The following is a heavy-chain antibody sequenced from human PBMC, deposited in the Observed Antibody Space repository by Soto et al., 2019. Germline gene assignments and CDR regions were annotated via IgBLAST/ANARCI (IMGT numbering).Heavy chain of an antibody. CDR2: IKSKTDGGTT. CDR1: GFTFSNAW. Sequence: PGGSLRLSCAASGFTFSNAWMSWVRQAPGKGLEWVGRIKSKTDGGTTDYAAPVKGRFTISRDDSKNTLYLQMNSLKTEDTAVYYCTTGSHYYYYYMDVWGKGTTVTVSS. J-gene: IGHJ6*03. CDR3: TTGSHYYYYYMDV. V-gene: IGHV3-15*01.